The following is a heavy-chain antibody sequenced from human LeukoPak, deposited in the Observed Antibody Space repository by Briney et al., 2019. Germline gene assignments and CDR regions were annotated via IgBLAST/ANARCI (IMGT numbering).Heavy chain of an antibody. V-gene: IGHV3-21*04. J-gene: IGHJ4*02. Sequence: GGSLRLSCAASGFTFSSYSMNWVRQAPGKGLEWVSSISSSSSYIYYADSVKGRFTVSRDNFKNTLYLEVISLTAEDTAVYYCAKDDAWLQFGEWSQGTLVTVSS. CDR3: AKDDAWLQFGE. CDR2: ISSSSSYI. D-gene: IGHD3-10*01. CDR1: GFTFSSYS.